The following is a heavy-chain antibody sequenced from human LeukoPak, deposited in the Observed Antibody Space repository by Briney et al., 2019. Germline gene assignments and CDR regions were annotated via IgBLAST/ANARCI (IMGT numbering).Heavy chain of an antibody. D-gene: IGHD6-13*01. J-gene: IGHJ4*02. V-gene: IGHV3-74*01. CDR2: INSDGSST. Sequence: GGSLRLSCAASGFTFSSYWMHWVRQAPGKGLVWVSRINSDGSSTSYADSVKGRFTISRDNAKNTLYLQMNSLKAEDTAVYYCARVPRSSSWHFDYWGQGTLVTVSS. CDR3: ARVPRSSSWHFDY. CDR1: GFTFSSYW.